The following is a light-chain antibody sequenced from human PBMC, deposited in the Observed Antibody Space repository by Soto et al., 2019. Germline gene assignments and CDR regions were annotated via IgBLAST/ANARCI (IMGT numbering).Light chain of an antibody. CDR1: SSDVGAYNS. V-gene: IGLV2-23*01. J-gene: IGLJ1*01. CDR3: CSSAPESTYV. CDR2: KGT. Sequence: HSVLAQPASVSGSPGQSVTISCTGTSSDVGAYNSVSWYQQHPDKAPQLMIYKGTQRPSGVSNRFSGSTSGNAASLTISGLHAGDEADYFCCSSAPESTYVFGTGTKVTV.